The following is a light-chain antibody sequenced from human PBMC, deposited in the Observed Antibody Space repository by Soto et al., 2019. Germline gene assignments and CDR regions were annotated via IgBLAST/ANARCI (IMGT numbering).Light chain of an antibody. J-gene: IGKJ1*01. CDR2: LGS. Sequence: EIVMTQSPLSLPVTPGEPASISCRSSQSLLHSNGYKYLDWYLQKPGQSPQVLIYLGSNRASGVPDRFSGSGSGTDFTLTISRVEAEDVGVYYCIQALQTPTFGQGTKVEIK. V-gene: IGKV2-28*01. CDR3: IQALQTPT. CDR1: QSLLHSNGYKY.